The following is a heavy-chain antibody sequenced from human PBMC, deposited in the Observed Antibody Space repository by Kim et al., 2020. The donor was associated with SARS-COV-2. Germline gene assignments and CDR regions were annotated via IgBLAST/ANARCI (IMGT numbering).Heavy chain of an antibody. CDR1: GYTLTELS. Sequence: ASVKVSCKVSGYTLTELSMHWVRQAPGKGLEWMGGFDPEDGETIYAQKFQGRVTMTEDTSTDTAYMELSSLRSEDTAVYYCATDRYCGGDCSAFDIWGQGTMVTVSS. J-gene: IGHJ3*02. CDR2: FDPEDGET. CDR3: ATDRYCGGDCSAFDI. V-gene: IGHV1-24*01. D-gene: IGHD2-21*02.